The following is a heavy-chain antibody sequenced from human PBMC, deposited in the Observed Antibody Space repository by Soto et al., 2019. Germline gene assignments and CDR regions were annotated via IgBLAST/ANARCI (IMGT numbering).Heavy chain of an antibody. CDR1: GYTLTSYY. J-gene: IGHJ6*02. Sequence: ASVKVSCKASGYTLTSYYLHWGRQAPGQGPEWMGIINPSGGITNDAQKFQDRVTMTSDTSTSTVYMELSSLRSEDTAVYYCARGIGTTRYYYYYGMDVWGQGTTVTVSS. CDR2: INPSGGIT. CDR3: ARGIGTTRYYYYYGMDV. D-gene: IGHD2-2*01. V-gene: IGHV1-46*01.